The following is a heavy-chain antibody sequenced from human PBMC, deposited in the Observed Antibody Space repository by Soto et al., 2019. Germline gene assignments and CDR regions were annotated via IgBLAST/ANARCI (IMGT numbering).Heavy chain of an antibody. CDR3: ARRFHPEYYDFWSGYSAEYYYYYMDV. CDR2: IYYSGST. CDR1: GGSISSSSYY. J-gene: IGHJ6*03. D-gene: IGHD3-3*01. V-gene: IGHV4-39*01. Sequence: SETLSLTCTVSGGSISSSSYYWGWIRQPPGKGLEWIGSIYYSGSTYYNPSLKSRVTISIDTSKNQFSLKLSSVTAADTAVYYCARRFHPEYYDFWSGYSAEYYYYYMDVWGKGTTVTVSS.